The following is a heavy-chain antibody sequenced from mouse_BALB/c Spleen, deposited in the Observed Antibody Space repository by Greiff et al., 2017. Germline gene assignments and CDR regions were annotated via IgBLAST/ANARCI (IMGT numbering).Heavy chain of an antibody. CDR2: IWAGGST. J-gene: IGHJ3*01. Sequence: VQVVESGPGLVAPSQSLSITCTVSGFSLTSYGVHWVRQPPGKGLEWLGVIWAGGSTNYNSALMSRLSISKDNSKSQVFLKMNSLQTDDTAMYYCAYYRYDGFAYWGQGTLVTVSA. D-gene: IGHD2-14*01. V-gene: IGHV2-9*02. CDR1: GFSLTSYG. CDR3: AYYRYDGFAY.